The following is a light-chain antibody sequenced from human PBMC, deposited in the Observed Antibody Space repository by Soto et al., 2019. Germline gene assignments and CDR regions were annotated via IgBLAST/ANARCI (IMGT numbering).Light chain of an antibody. V-gene: IGLV2-14*01. CDR3: SSYTSTNTLVV. J-gene: IGLJ2*01. CDR1: SSDVGGYNY. CDR2: DVS. Sequence: QSALTQPASVSGSPGQSITISCTGTSSDVGGYNYVSWYQQHPGKAPKLMIYDVSNRPSGVSYRFSGSKSGNTASLTIFGLQAEDEADYYCSSYTSTNTLVVFGGGTKLTVL.